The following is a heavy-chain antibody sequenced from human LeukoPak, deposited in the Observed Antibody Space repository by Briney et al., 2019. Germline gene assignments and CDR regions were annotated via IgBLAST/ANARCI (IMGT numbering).Heavy chain of an antibody. CDR1: GFTFSSYW. CDR2: IKQDGSEK. J-gene: IGHJ4*02. CDR3: AIIPRAAAGPSARSPFHY. V-gene: IGHV3-7*01. Sequence: GGSLRLSCAASGFTFSSYWMSWVRQAPGKGLEWVANIKQDGSEKYYVGSVKGRFTISRDNAKNSLYLQMNSLRAEDTAVYYCAIIPRAAAGPSARSPFHYWGQGTLVTVSS. D-gene: IGHD6-13*01.